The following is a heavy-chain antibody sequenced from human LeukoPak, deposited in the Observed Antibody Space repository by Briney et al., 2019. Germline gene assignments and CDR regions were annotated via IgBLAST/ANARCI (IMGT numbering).Heavy chain of an antibody. J-gene: IGHJ4*02. CDR3: ARDFYDSSGYYYDY. Sequence: PGGSLRLSCAPPGYTFRDFTLSCGPDAPGKGRGCVSDICASVDKTYYADSVKGRYTISRDNSKGTLYLQMNSLRAEDTALYYCARDFYDSSGYYYDYWGQGTLVTASS. V-gene: IGHV3-23*01. D-gene: IGHD3-22*01. CDR1: GYTFRDFT. CDR2: ICASVDKT.